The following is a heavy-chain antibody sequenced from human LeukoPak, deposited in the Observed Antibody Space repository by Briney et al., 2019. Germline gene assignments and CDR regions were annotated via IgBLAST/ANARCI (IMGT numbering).Heavy chain of an antibody. CDR1: GGSINTYY. CDR3: AGSYNSAGYFYYGMDV. J-gene: IGHJ6*02. V-gene: IGHV4-59*08. Sequence: SETLSLTCTVSGGSINTYYWSWIWQPPGKGLEWIGYIYYSGSTDYNPSLKSRVTISLDTSKNQFSLRLSSVTAADTAVYYCAGSYNSAGYFYYGMDVWGQGTTVTVSS. D-gene: IGHD1-26*01. CDR2: IYYSGST.